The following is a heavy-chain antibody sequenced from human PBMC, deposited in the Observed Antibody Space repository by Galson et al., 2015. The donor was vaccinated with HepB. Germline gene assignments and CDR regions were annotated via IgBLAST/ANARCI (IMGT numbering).Heavy chain of an antibody. J-gene: IGHJ6*02. V-gene: IGHV3-21*01. Sequence: ALRLSCAASGFTVSSYSMNWVGQAPGKGLEWVSSISSSSSYIYYADSVKGRFTISRDNAKNSLYLQMNSLRAEDTAVYYCAREFGMEAEYYYYGMDVWGQGTTVTVSS. CDR2: ISSSSSYI. CDR3: AREFGMEAEYYYYGMDV. D-gene: IGHD6-25*01. CDR1: GFTVSSYS.